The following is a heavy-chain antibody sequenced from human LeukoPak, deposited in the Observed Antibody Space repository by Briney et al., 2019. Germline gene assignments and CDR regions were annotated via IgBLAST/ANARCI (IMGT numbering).Heavy chain of an antibody. D-gene: IGHD3-10*01. CDR1: GYTFTSYA. V-gene: IGHV1-3*01. CDR2: INAGNGNT. CDR3: ARTFYGSGETSVPYRGAFDI. Sequence: ASVKVSCKASGYTFTSYAMHWVRQAPGQRLEWMGWINAGNGNTKYSQKFQGRVTITRDTSASTAYTELSSLRSEDTAVYYCARTFYGSGETSVPYRGAFDIWGQGTMVTVSS. J-gene: IGHJ3*02.